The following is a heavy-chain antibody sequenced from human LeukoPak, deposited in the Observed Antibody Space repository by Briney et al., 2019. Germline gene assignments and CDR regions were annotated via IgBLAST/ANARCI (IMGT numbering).Heavy chain of an antibody. D-gene: IGHD6-13*01. J-gene: IGHJ4*02. CDR3: ARDEWQQLVLLDY. CDR2: ISAYNGNT. Sequence: ASVKVSCKASGYTFTNHGISWVRQAPGQRLEWMGWISAYNGNTNYAQNLQRRVTMTTDTSTSTAYMELRSLRSDDTAMYYCARDEWQQLVLLDYWGQGTMVTVSS. CDR1: GYTFTNHG. V-gene: IGHV1-18*01.